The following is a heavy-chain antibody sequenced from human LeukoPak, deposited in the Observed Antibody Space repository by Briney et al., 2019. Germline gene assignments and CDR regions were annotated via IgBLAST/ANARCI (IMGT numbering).Heavy chain of an antibody. D-gene: IGHD3-22*01. CDR3: ARELMGLTMIVVVNPIDY. Sequence: GGSLRLSCAASGFAFSIYTMNWVRQAPGKGLEWVSSISSSSNYIYYADSVKGRFTISRDNAKNSLFLQMNSLRAEDTAVYYCARELMGLTMIVVVNPIDYWGQGTLVTVSS. CDR1: GFAFSIYT. CDR2: ISSSSNYI. V-gene: IGHV3-21*01. J-gene: IGHJ4*02.